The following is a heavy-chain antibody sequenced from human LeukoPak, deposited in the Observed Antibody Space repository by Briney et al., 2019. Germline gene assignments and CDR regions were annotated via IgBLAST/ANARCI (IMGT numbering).Heavy chain of an antibody. J-gene: IGHJ4*02. V-gene: IGHV4-39*07. CDR2: VYYSGRT. Sequence: SETLSLTCVVFGGPISSSSTSYYWGWIRQPPGKGLEWIGSVYYSGRTFYNSSLKSRVTISIDTSKNQFSLKLTSVTAADTAMYYCARGSGGAYNWPKYHFDYWGQGSLVTVSS. CDR3: ARGSGGAYNWPKYHFDY. CDR1: GGPISSSSTSYY. D-gene: IGHD5-24*01.